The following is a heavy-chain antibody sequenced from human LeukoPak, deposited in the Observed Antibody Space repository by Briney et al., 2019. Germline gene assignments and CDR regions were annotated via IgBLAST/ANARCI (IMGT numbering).Heavy chain of an antibody. Sequence: PGGSLRLSCAASGFTFSSYSMNWVRQAPGKGREWVSYISSSSSTIYYADSVKGRFTTSTDNAKNSLYLQMNSLRVEDTAVYYCTRESQWAFDIWGQGTMVTVSS. CDR3: TRESQWAFDI. J-gene: IGHJ3*02. CDR2: ISSSSSTI. V-gene: IGHV3-48*04. D-gene: IGHD6-19*01. CDR1: GFTFSSYS.